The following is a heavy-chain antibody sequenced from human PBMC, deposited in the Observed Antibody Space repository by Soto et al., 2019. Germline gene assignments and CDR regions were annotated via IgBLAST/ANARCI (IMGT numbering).Heavy chain of an antibody. CDR3: ASGPSVAATLDY. D-gene: IGHD2-15*01. Sequence: ASVKVSCKASGYTFTSYDIHWVRQATGQGREWMGWMNPNSGNTGYAQKFQGRVTMTRNTSISTAYMEVSSLRSEDTAVYYCASGPSVAATLDYWGQGTLVTVSS. CDR2: MNPNSGNT. V-gene: IGHV1-8*01. J-gene: IGHJ4*02. CDR1: GYTFTSYD.